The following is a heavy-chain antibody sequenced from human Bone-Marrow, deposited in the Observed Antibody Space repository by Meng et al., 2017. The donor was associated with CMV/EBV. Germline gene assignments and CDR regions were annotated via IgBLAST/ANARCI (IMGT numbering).Heavy chain of an antibody. D-gene: IGHD1-26*01. Sequence: SATLSLTCTVSGGSISSYYWSWIRQPPGKGLEWIGYIYYSGSTNYNPSLKSRVTISVDTSKNQFSLKLSSVTAADMAVYYCARVFTSFAFDIWGQGTMVTVSS. V-gene: IGHV4-59*01. CDR2: IYYSGST. J-gene: IGHJ3*02. CDR3: ARVFTSFAFDI. CDR1: GGSISSYY.